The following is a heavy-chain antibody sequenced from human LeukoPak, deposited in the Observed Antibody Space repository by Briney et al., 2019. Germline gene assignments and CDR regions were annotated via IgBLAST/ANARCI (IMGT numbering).Heavy chain of an antibody. Sequence: GGSLRLSCEASGFTFSAYAMTWVRQAPGKGLEWVSSISGSGGSTYYADSVKGRFTISRDSSKNTLYLQMNSLRADDTAVYYCAKEIAVAGDYSHYGMDVWGQGSTVTVSS. CDR1: GFTFSAYA. CDR3: AKEIAVAGDYSHYGMDV. V-gene: IGHV3-23*01. J-gene: IGHJ6*02. D-gene: IGHD6-13*01. CDR2: ISGSGGST.